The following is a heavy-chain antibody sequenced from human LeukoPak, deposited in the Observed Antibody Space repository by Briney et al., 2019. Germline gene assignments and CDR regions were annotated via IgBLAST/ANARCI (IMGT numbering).Heavy chain of an antibody. V-gene: IGHV3-7*01. Sequence: PGGSLRLSCAASGFTFSSYWMSWVRQAPGKGLEWVANINQDGSGKYYVDSMKGRFTISRDNAKNSLYLQMNSLRAEDTAVYYCARIGYSGYNFDYWGQGTLVTVSS. CDR2: INQDGSGK. J-gene: IGHJ4*02. D-gene: IGHD5-12*01. CDR3: ARIGYSGYNFDY. CDR1: GFTFSSYW.